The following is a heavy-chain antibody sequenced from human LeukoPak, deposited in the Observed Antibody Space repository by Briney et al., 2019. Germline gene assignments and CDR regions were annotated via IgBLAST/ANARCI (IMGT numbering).Heavy chain of an antibody. J-gene: IGHJ4*02. Sequence: GSLRLSCAASGFTFSSYGMSWVRQAPGKGLEWVSAISGSGISTYYADSVKGRFTISRDNSKNTLFLQMNSPRVEDTAVYYCANLRKSLWIPEFDYWGQGTLVTVSS. CDR1: GFTFSSYG. CDR3: ANLRKSLWIPEFDY. CDR2: ISGSGIST. D-gene: IGHD1-1*01. V-gene: IGHV3-23*01.